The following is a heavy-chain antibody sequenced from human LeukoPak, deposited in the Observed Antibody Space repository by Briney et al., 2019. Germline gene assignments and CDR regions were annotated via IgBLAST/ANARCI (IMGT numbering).Heavy chain of an antibody. V-gene: IGHV3-21*01. D-gene: IGHD2-15*01. CDR3: ARDHRYCSGGSCYWESYYYYYMDV. Sequence: GGSLRLSCAASGSTFSSYSMNWVRQAPGKGLEWVSSISSSSTYIYYADSVKGRFTISRDNAKNSLYLQMNSLRADDTAVYYCARDHRYCSGGSCYWESYYYYYMDVWGKGTTVTVSS. CDR2: ISSSSTYI. J-gene: IGHJ6*03. CDR1: GSTFSSYS.